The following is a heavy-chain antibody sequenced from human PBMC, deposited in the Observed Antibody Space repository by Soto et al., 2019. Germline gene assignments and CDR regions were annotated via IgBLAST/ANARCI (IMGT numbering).Heavy chain of an antibody. CDR3: ARRDVLTGYVYFDH. CDR1: GYSFTSYW. CDR2: IYPGDSDT. J-gene: IGHJ4*02. V-gene: IGHV5-51*01. Sequence: GESLKISCKGSGYSFTSYWIGWVRQMPGKGLEWMGIIYPGDSDTRYSPSFQGQVNISADKSVSTAYLQWSSLKASDSAMYYCARRDVLTGYVYFDHWGQGTPVTVSS. D-gene: IGHD3-9*01.